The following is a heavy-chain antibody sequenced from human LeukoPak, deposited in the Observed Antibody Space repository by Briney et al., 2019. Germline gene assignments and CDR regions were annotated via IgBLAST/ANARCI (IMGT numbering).Heavy chain of an antibody. Sequence: SETLSLTCTVSGYSISSGYYWGWIRQPPGKGLEWIGSIYYTGDTYYNPSLKSRASMSLDTSKNQFSLNLNSLTAADTAVYHCARGHRDYGLHFDCWGRGTLVTVSS. CDR2: IYYTGDT. V-gene: IGHV4-38-2*02. CDR1: GYSISSGYY. J-gene: IGHJ4*02. D-gene: IGHD4-17*01. CDR3: ARGHRDYGLHFDC.